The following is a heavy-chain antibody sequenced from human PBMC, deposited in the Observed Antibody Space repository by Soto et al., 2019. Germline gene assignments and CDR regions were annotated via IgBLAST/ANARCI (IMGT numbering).Heavy chain of an antibody. J-gene: IGHJ4*02. V-gene: IGHV3-48*02. Sequence: EVQLVESGGGLVQPGGSLRLSCAASGFTFSSYSMKWVRQAPGKGLEWVSYISSSSSTIYYADSVKGRFTISRDNAKNALYLQMHSLRDEDTAVYYCARENDDFWCGYSKGEIDYWGQGTLVTVSS. CDR3: ARENDDFWCGYSKGEIDY. CDR1: GFTFSSYS. CDR2: ISSSSSTI. D-gene: IGHD3-3*01.